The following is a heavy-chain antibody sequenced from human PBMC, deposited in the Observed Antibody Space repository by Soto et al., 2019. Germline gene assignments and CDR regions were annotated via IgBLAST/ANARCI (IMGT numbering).Heavy chain of an antibody. J-gene: IGHJ3*02. CDR2: ISSSSSTI. Sequence: EVQLVESGGGLVQRGGSLRLSCAASGFTFSSYSMNWVRQAPGKGLEWVSYISSSSSTIYYADSVKGRFTISRDNAKNSLYLQMNSLRDEDTAVYYCARDHDSSGWYDAFDIWGQGTMVTVSS. CDR3: ARDHDSSGWYDAFDI. V-gene: IGHV3-48*02. CDR1: GFTFSSYS. D-gene: IGHD6-19*01.